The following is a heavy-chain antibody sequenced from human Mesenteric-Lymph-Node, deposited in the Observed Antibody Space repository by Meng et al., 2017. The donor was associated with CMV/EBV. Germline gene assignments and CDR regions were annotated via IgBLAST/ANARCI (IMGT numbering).Heavy chain of an antibody. D-gene: IGHD1-20*01. V-gene: IGHV3-23*01. CDR3: AKDAPPNWNEYYFDY. CDR1: GITFSSYA. Sequence: GGSLRLSCAASGITFSSYAMSWVRQAPGKGLEWVSAISGSGGTTYYADSVKGRFTISRDNSRNTLYLQMNSLRAEDTAVYYCAKDAPPNWNEYYFDYWGQGTLVTVS. CDR2: ISGSGGTT. J-gene: IGHJ4*02.